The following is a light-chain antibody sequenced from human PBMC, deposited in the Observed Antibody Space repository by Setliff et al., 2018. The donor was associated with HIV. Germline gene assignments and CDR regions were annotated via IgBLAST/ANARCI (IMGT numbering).Light chain of an antibody. CDR3: ASYTGISAPVL. Sequence: QSVLTQPASVSGSPGQSITISCTGSSSDVGSYDYVSWYQRFPGKAPKLIIYDVISRPSGISSRFSGSKSGNTASLTISGLQAEDEGYYFCASYTGISAPVLFGGGTKGTVL. V-gene: IGLV2-14*03. CDR2: DVI. J-gene: IGLJ3*02. CDR1: SSDVGSYDY.